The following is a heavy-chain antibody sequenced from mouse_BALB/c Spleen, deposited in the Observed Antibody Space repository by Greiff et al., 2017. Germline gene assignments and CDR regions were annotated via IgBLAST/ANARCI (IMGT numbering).Heavy chain of an antibody. J-gene: IGHJ4*01. Sequence: EVQLVESGGDLVKPAGSLKLSCAASGFTFTSYGMSWVRQTPDKRLEWVATISSGGSYTYYPDSVTGRFTISRDNAKNTLYLQMSSLKTEDAAMYYYAGGARCDKVSDMDYGGQGTSVTVSS. CDR1: GFTFTSYG. D-gene: IGHD1-3*01. CDR2: ISSGGSYT. CDR3: AGGARCDKVSDMDY. V-gene: IGHV5-6*01.